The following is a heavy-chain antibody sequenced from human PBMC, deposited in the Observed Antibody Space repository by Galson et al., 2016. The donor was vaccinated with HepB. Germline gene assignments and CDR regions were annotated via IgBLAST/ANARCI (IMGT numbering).Heavy chain of an antibody. V-gene: IGHV3-30-3*01. CDR2: ISDDGSNK. D-gene: IGHD3/OR15-3a*01. CDR3: ARDDFWTGPPSASFSFDD. CDR1: GFIFNNYA. Sequence: SLRLSCAASGFIFNNYAMHWVRQAPGKGLEWVAVISDDGSNKYYADSVKGRFTISRDNSKNTLYLQMNSLRAEDTAVFYCARDDFWTGPPSASFSFDDWGQGNLVTVSS. J-gene: IGHJ4*02.